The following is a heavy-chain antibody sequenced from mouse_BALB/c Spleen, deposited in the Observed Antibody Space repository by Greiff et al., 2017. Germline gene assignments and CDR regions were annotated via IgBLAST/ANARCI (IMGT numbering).Heavy chain of an antibody. Sequence: VQRVESGPGLVQPSQSLSITCTVSGFSLTSYGVHWVRQSPGKGLEWLGVIWSGGSTDYNAAFISRLSISKDNSKSQVFFKMNSLQANDTAIYYCARNNYGSSLAYWGQGTLVTVSA. V-gene: IGHV2-2*02. CDR3: ARNNYGSSLAY. D-gene: IGHD1-1*01. J-gene: IGHJ3*01. CDR1: GFSLTSYG. CDR2: IWSGGST.